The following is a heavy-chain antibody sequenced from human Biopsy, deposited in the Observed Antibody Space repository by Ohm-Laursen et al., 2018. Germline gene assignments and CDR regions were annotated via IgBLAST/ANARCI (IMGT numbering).Heavy chain of an antibody. CDR3: ARDRGYYSDRTVPGYFDL. J-gene: IGHJ2*01. V-gene: IGHV4-59*01. CDR2: VYYTGST. Sequence: GTLSLTCTVSGGSLSSYYWSWIRQPPGKGLEWIGYVYYTGSTDYNPSLQSRVTISVDTSKNHFSLRLRSVIPADTAIYYCARDRGYYSDRTVPGYFDLWGRGTLVTVSS. CDR1: GGSLSSYY. D-gene: IGHD3-22*01.